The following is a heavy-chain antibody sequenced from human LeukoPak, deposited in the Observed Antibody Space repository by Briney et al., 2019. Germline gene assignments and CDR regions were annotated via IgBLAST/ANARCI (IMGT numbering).Heavy chain of an antibody. CDR2: IRSKANSYAT. Sequence: GGSLRLSCAASGFTFSGSAMHWVRQASGKGLEWVGRIRSKANSYATAYAASVKGRFTIFRDDSQNAAYLQMNSLRAEDTAVYYCAKGSRDSSGYYYSYYYYYMDVWGKGTAVTVSS. CDR3: AKGSRDSSGYYYSYYYYYMDV. J-gene: IGHJ6*03. D-gene: IGHD3-22*01. V-gene: IGHV3-73*01. CDR1: GFTFSGSA.